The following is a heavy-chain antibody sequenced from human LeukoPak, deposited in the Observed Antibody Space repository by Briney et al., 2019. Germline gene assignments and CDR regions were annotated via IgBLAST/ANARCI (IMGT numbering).Heavy chain of an antibody. D-gene: IGHD2-15*01. CDR1: GYTFTGYY. CDR2: INPNSGGT. V-gene: IGHV1-2*02. CDR3: ARAVVVVAATMIDY. Sequence: ASVKVSCKAPGYTFTGYYMHWVRQAPGQGLEWMGWINPNSGGTNYAQKFQGRVTMTRDTSISTAYMELSRLRSDDTAVYYCARAVVVVAATMIDYWGQGTLVTVSS. J-gene: IGHJ4*02.